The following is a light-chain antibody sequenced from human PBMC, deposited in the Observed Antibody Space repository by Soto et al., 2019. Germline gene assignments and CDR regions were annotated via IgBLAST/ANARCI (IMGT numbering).Light chain of an antibody. CDR1: QRIDTW. V-gene: IGKV1-5*01. J-gene: IGKJ1*01. Sequence: DMQITQSPSILFASVGDRLRLTCRASQRIDTWLAWYQQTPGTAPKLLIYDASSLASGVPSRFRGSGSGTEFTLTITSLQPDDFATYYRQQYNSYPWTFGQGTKVDIK. CDR2: DAS. CDR3: QQYNSYPWT.